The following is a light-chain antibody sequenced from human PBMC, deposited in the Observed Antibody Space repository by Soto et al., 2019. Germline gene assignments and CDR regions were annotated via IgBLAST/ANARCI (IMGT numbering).Light chain of an antibody. Sequence: QSALTQPASVSGSPGQSITISCTGTSSDIGTYNLVSWYQQHPGKAPKLIIYGATERPSGVSNRFSGSRSGNTASLTISGLQAYDEADYHCCSYAGGSTFVFVTWTKLTVL. J-gene: IGLJ1*01. CDR2: GAT. V-gene: IGLV2-23*01. CDR1: SSDIGTYNL. CDR3: CSYAGGSTFV.